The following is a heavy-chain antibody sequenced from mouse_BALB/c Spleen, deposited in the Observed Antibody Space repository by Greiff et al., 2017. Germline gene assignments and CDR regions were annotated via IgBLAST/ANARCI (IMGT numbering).Heavy chain of an antibody. V-gene: IGHV5-4*02. CDR2: ISDGGSYT. J-gene: IGHJ2*01. Sequence: EVHLVESGGGLVKPGGSLKLSCAASGFTFSDYYMYWVRQTPEKRLEWVATISDGGSYTYYPDSVKGRFTISRDNAKNNLYLQMSSLKSEDTAMYYCARLDYEARHYWGQGTTLTVSS. D-gene: IGHD2-4*01. CDR1: GFTFSDYY. CDR3: ARLDYEARHY.